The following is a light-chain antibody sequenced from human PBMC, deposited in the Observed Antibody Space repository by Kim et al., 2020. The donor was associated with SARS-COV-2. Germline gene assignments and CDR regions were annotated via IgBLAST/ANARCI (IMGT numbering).Light chain of an antibody. CDR2: AAS. J-gene: IGKJ1*01. Sequence: ASVGDRVTITCRASQDISSSLAWYQQIPGKGPNLLIYAASTLQSGVPSRFSGSGSGTEFTLTISSLQPEDIATYYCKKYDSAPWTFGPGTKVYIK. CDR1: QDISSS. V-gene: IGKV1-27*01. CDR3: KKYDSAPWT.